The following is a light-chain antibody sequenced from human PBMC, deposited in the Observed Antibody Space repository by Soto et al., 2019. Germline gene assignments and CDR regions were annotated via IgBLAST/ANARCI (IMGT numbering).Light chain of an antibody. CDR2: GAS. CDR1: QSVNNN. Sequence: ETVMTQSPATLSVSPGERATLSCRASQSVNNNLAWYQQKPGQTPRLVIYGASTRAIGIPARFSGGGSGTEFTLTINSLQSEDFAVYYCQQYNGWPPYTFGQGTKLE. J-gene: IGKJ2*01. CDR3: QQYNGWPPYT. V-gene: IGKV3-15*01.